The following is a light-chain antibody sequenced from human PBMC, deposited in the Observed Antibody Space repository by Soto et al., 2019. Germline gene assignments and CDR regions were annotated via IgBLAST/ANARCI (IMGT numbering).Light chain of an antibody. CDR2: DDN. CDR3: QVWHSGVDWV. V-gene: IGLV3-21*02. Sequence: SYELTQPPSVSVAPGQTARITCGGNNIGSKSVHWYQQKPGQAPVLVVYDDNDRPSGIPERFSGSDSGNTATLTISRVEAGDEADYYCQVWHSGVDWVFGGGNQLTVL. CDR1: NIGSKS. J-gene: IGLJ2*01.